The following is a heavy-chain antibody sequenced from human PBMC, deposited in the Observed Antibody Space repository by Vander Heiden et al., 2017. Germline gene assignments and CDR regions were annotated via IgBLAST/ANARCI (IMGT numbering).Heavy chain of an antibody. V-gene: IGHV1-2*02. CDR2: INPNSGGT. D-gene: IGHD5-12*01. Sequence: QVQLVQSGAEVKKPGASVKVSCKASGYTFTGYYMHWVRQAPGQGLEWMGWINPNSGGTNYAQKFQGRVTMTRDTSISTAYMELSRLRSDDTAVYYCARACCSTGWLRQYYFDYWGQGTLVTVSS. J-gene: IGHJ4*02. CDR3: ARACCSTGWLRQYYFDY. CDR1: GYTFTGYY.